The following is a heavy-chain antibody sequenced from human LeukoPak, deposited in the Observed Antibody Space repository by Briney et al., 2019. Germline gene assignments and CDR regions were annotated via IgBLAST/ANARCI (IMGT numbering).Heavy chain of an antibody. CDR1: GGSISSSSYY. CDR3: ANPSGASNDY. V-gene: IGHV4-39*01. D-gene: IGHD1-26*01. CDR2: IYYSGST. Sequence: SETLSLTCTVSGGSISSSSYYWGWIRQPPGKGLEWIGSIYYSGSTYYNPSLKSRVTVSVDTSKNQFSLKLSSVTAADTAVYYCANPSGASNDYWGQGTLVTVSS. J-gene: IGHJ4*02.